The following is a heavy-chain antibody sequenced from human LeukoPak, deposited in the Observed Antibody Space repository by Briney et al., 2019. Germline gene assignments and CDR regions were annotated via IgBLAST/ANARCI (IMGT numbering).Heavy chain of an antibody. CDR3: GRHGRRVDTAMAY. V-gene: IGHV5-51*01. CDR1: GYIYTSYW. Sequence: GESLKISCNSSGYIYTSYWIGWVRQMPGKGLEWMGIIYPGDSDTRYSPSFQGQVTISADKSISTAYLQWSSLKASDTAMYYCGRHGRRVDTAMAYWGQGTLVTVSS. CDR2: IYPGDSDT. D-gene: IGHD5-18*01. J-gene: IGHJ4*02.